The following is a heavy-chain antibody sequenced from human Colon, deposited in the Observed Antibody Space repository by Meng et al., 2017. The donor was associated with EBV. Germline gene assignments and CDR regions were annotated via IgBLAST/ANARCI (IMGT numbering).Heavy chain of an antibody. Sequence: VLRQEWGGGVVKPSGTLSPTCAVYGGAISCYYGSWIRQPPEKGLEWCGEINNSGCTNYNPSLKCRVTITVDTAKKTFTLKLGSGSVADTDVYFCARGTGGGYYLYDFDYWGQGTLVTVSS. J-gene: IGHJ4*02. D-gene: IGHD2/OR15-2a*01. CDR1: GGAISCYY. CDR3: ARGTGGGYYLYDFDY. V-gene: IGHV4-34*01. CDR2: INNSGCT.